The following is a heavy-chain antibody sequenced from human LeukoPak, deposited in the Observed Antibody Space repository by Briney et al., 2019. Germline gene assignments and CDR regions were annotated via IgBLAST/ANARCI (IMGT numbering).Heavy chain of an antibody. Sequence: SETLSLTRTVSGGSISSHYWSWIRQPPGKGLEWIGYIYYSGSTNYNPSLKSRVTISVDTSKNQFSLKLSSVTAAGTAVYYCARGDHYDSSGYPVVGFDIWGQGTMVTVSS. D-gene: IGHD3-22*01. CDR1: GGSISSHY. V-gene: IGHV4-59*11. CDR3: ARGDHYDSSGYPVVGFDI. CDR2: IYYSGST. J-gene: IGHJ3*02.